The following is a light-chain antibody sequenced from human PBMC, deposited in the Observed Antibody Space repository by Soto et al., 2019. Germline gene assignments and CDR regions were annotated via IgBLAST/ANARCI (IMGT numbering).Light chain of an antibody. V-gene: IGKV3-11*01. CDR2: DAS. J-gene: IGKJ4*01. CDR3: QQRSNWPPRLT. Sequence: EIVLTQSPATLSLSPGERATLSCRASQSVSSYLAWYQQKPGQAPRLLIYDASNRATGIPARFSGSGSGTAFTLPISSLEPEDFAVYYCQQRSNWPPRLTFGGGTRVDIK. CDR1: QSVSSY.